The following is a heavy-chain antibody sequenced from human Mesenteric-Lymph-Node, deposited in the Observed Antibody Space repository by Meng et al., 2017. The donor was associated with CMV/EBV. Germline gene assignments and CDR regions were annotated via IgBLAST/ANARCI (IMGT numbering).Heavy chain of an antibody. CDR2: IIPILGIA. CDR1: GGTFSSYA. CDR3: ARGVDIVVVPAASRLVGFDC. Sequence: SVKVSCKASGGTFSSYAISWVRQAPGQGLEWMGGIIPILGIANYAQKFQGRVTIIADKSTSTAYMELGSLRSEDTAVYYCARGVDIVVVPAASRLVGFDCWGQGTLVTVSS. V-gene: IGHV1-69*10. D-gene: IGHD2-2*01. J-gene: IGHJ4*02.